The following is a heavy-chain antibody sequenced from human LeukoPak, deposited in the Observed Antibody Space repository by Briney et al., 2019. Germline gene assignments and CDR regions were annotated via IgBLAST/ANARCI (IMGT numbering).Heavy chain of an antibody. CDR2: IYHSGST. D-gene: IGHD1-26*01. CDR3: ARSSTQWELRRWFDP. J-gene: IGHJ5*02. CDR1: GYSISSGYY. V-gene: IGHV4-38-2*02. Sequence: SETLSLTCTVSGYSISSGYYWGWIRQPQGKGLEWIGSIYHSGSTYYNPSLKSRVTISVDTSKNQFSLKLSSVTAADTAVYYCARSSTQWELRRWFDPWGQGTLVTVSS.